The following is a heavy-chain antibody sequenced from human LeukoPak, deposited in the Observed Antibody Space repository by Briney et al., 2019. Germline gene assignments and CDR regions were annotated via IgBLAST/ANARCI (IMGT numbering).Heavy chain of an antibody. CDR2: IYSGGST. Sequence: GGSLRLSCAASGFTVSSNYMNWVRQAPGKGLEWVSVIYSGGSTYYADSVKGRFTISRDNSKNTLYLQMNSLRAEDTAVYYCAKEPRLEWFPDYGMDVWGQGTTVTVSS. D-gene: IGHD3-3*01. CDR3: AKEPRLEWFPDYGMDV. V-gene: IGHV3-53*01. J-gene: IGHJ6*02. CDR1: GFTVSSNY.